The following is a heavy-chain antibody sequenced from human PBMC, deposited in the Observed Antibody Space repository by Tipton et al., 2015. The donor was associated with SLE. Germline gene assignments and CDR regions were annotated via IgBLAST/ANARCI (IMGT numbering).Heavy chain of an antibody. J-gene: IGHJ4*02. V-gene: IGHV4-38-2*02. CDR1: GYSISSGYY. Sequence: LRLSCAVSGYSISSGYYWGWIRQPPGKGLEWIGSIYQSGSTYYNPSLKSRVTISVDTSKNQFSLKLSSVTAADTAVYYCARDSIAAAGTSDLHFDYWGQGTLVTVSS. CDR3: ARDSIAAAGTSDLHFDY. CDR2: IYQSGST. D-gene: IGHD6-13*01.